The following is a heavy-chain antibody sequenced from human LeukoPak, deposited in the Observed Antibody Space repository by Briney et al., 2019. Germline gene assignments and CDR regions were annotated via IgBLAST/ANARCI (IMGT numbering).Heavy chain of an antibody. Sequence: GGSLRLSCAASGFTFSSYAMSWGRQAPGRGLEWVSAISGSGGSTYYADSVKGRFTISRDNSKNTLYLQMNSLRVEDTAVYYCAKYSSSWYLTGYFDYWGQGTLVTVSS. J-gene: IGHJ4*02. CDR1: GFTFSSYA. CDR2: ISGSGGST. D-gene: IGHD6-13*01. CDR3: AKYSSSWYLTGYFDY. V-gene: IGHV3-23*01.